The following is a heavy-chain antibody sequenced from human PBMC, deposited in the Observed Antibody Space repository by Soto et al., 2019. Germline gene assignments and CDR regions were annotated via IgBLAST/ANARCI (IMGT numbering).Heavy chain of an antibody. CDR1: GGSISSYY. Sequence: SETLSLTCTVSGGSISSYYWSWIRQPPGKGLELIGYIYYSGSTNYNPSLKSRVTISVDTSRNQFSLKLSSVTAADTAVYYCARHRGYYYGSGRPPYYYGMDVWGQGTTVTVSS. CDR2: IYYSGST. J-gene: IGHJ6*02. CDR3: ARHRGYYYGSGRPPYYYGMDV. D-gene: IGHD3-10*01. V-gene: IGHV4-59*08.